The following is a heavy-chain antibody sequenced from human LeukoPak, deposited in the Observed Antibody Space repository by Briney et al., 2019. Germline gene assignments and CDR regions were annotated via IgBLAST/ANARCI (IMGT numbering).Heavy chain of an antibody. V-gene: IGHV1-8*03. Sequence: RASVKVSCKASGYTFTRYDINWVRQATGQGLEWMGWMNTKSGNTGHAQKFQGRVTITSDTSISTVYMELSSLSSEDTAVYFCARVDGSADYWGQGTLVTASS. J-gene: IGHJ4*02. CDR3: ARVDGSADY. CDR2: MNTKSGNT. CDR1: GYTFTRYD. D-gene: IGHD3-22*01.